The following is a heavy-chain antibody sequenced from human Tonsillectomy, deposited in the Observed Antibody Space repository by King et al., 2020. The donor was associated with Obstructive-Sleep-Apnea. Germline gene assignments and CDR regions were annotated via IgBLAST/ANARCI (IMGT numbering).Heavy chain of an antibody. V-gene: IGHV3-49*03. J-gene: IGHJ3*01. CDR1: GFSFGDYA. CDR3: GGRYCSSTTCYAHGLYV. D-gene: IGHD2-2*01. CDR2: IRNKAYGGTA. Sequence: VQLVESGGGLVQPGRSLRLSCTGSGFSFGDYAISWFRQAPGKGLEWVSFIRNKAYGGTAENAASVKDRFIISRDDSKSIAYLQMNSLKIDDTAMYYCGGRYCSSTTCYAHGLYVWGQGTMLTVSS.